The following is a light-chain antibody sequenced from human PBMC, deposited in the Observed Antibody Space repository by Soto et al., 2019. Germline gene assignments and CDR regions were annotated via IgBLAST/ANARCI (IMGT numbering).Light chain of an antibody. Sequence: QSALTQPASVSGSPGQSITIYCTGTSSDVGGYNYVSWYQQHPGKAPKLMIYEVNNRPSGVSNRFSGSKSGNTASLTISGLQAEDEADYYCSSYTSSSTPCVFGTGTKLTVL. V-gene: IGLV2-14*01. J-gene: IGLJ1*01. CDR2: EVN. CDR1: SSDVGGYNY. CDR3: SSYTSSSTPCV.